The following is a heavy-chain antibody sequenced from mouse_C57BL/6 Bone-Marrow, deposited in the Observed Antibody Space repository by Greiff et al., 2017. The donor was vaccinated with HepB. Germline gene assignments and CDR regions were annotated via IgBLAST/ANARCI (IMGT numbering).Heavy chain of an antibody. D-gene: IGHD2-10*01. V-gene: IGHV5-9-1*02. J-gene: IGHJ1*03. Sequence: EVHLVESGEGLVKPGGSLKLSCAASGFTFSGYAMSWVRQTPEKRLEWVAYISSGGDYIYYADTVKGRFTLSRDNARNTLYLQMSSLKSEDTAMYYCTRPYYDYWYFDVWGTGTTVTVSS. CDR1: GFTFSGYA. CDR3: TRPYYDYWYFDV. CDR2: ISSGGDYI.